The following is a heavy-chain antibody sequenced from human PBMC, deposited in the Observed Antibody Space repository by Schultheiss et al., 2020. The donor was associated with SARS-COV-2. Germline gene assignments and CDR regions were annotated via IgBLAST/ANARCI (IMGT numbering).Heavy chain of an antibody. D-gene: IGHD2-2*01. CDR1: GGSISSGGYY. J-gene: IGHJ5*02. CDR2: IYYSGST. Sequence: SETLSLTCTVSGGSISSGGYYWSWIRQPPGKGLEWIGYIYYSGSTYYNPSLKSRVTISVDTSKNQFSLKLSSVTAADTAVYYCARRPAAVGGGWFDPWGQGTLVTVSS. V-gene: IGHV4-61*08. CDR3: ARRPAAVGGGWFDP.